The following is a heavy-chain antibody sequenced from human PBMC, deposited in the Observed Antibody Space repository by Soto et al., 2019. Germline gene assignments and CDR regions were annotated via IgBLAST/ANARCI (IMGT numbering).Heavy chain of an antibody. J-gene: IGHJ3*02. CDR3: ARHAGITMVRGVIGAFDI. Sequence: SETLSLTCTVSGGSISSSSYYWGWIRQPPGKGLEWIGSIYYSGSTYYNPSLKSRVTISVATSKNQFSLKLSSVTAADTAVYYCARHAGITMVRGVIGAFDIWGQGTMVTVSS. CDR2: IYYSGST. CDR1: GGSISSSSYY. V-gene: IGHV4-39*01. D-gene: IGHD3-10*01.